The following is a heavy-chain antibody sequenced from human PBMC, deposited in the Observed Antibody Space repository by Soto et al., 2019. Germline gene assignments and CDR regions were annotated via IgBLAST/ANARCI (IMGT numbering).Heavy chain of an antibody. D-gene: IGHD2-15*01. J-gene: IGHJ6*02. V-gene: IGHV1-18*01. CDR1: GYTFTSYG. CDR3: ARQDVVVVAASFYYYYGMDV. Sequence: QVQLVQSGAEVKKPGASVKVSCKASGYTFTSYGISWVRQAPGQGLEWMGWISAYNGNTNYAQKFQGRVTITADESTSTAYMELSSLRSEDTAVYYCARQDVVVVAASFYYYYGMDVWGQGTTVTVSS. CDR2: ISAYNGNT.